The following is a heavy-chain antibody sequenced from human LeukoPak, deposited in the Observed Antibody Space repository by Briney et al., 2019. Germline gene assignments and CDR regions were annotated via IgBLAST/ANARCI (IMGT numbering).Heavy chain of an antibody. Sequence: PGGSLRLSCAASGFTFSNYAMTCVRQATGKGLEWVSAISGSGGTTYYADSVKGRFTISRDNSKNTLYLQMNSLRAEDTAVYYCAKGLINDWSALDYWGQGTLVTVSS. CDR3: AKGLINDWSALDY. CDR1: GFTFSNYA. D-gene: IGHD3-9*01. V-gene: IGHV3-23*01. J-gene: IGHJ4*02. CDR2: ISGSGGTT.